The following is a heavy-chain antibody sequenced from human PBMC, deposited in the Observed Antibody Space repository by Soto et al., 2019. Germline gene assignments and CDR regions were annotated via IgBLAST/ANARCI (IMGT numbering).Heavy chain of an antibody. V-gene: IGHV3-30*18. CDR3: AKGGTFDYGGNFFDY. J-gene: IGHJ4*02. CDR1: GFTFSSYG. CDR2: ISYDGSNK. D-gene: IGHD4-17*01. Sequence: GSLRLSCAASGFTFSSYGMHWVRQAPGKGLEWVAVISYDGSNKYYADSVKGRFTISRDSSKNTLYLQMNSLRAEDTAVYYCAKGGTFDYGGNFFDYWGQGTLVTVSS.